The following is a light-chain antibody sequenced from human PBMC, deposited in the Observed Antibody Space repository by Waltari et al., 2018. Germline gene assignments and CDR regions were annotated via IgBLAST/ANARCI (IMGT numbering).Light chain of an antibody. CDR1: SPNIGAGYD. CDR3: QSYDSSLSGSVV. V-gene: IGLV1-40*01. J-gene: IGLJ2*01. Sequence: QSVLTQPPSVSGAPGQRVPISCTGSSPNIGAGYDVPWYQQLPGTAPKLLIYGNSNRPSGVPDRVSGSKSGTSASLAITGLQAEDEADYYCQSYDSSLSGSVVFGGGTKLTVL. CDR2: GNS.